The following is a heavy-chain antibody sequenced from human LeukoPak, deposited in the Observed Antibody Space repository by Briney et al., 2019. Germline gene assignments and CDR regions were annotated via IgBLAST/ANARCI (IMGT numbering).Heavy chain of an antibody. CDR1: GDSIISSSFY. D-gene: IGHD6-13*01. CDR2: IYYSGST. Sequence: SETLSLTCTISGDSIISSSFYWGWIRQPPGKGLEWIGYIYYSGSTNYNPSLKSRVTISVDTSKNQFSLKLSSVTAADTAVYYCARGGGSSWTPFGYWGQGTLVTVSS. J-gene: IGHJ4*02. CDR3: ARGGGSSWTPFGY. V-gene: IGHV4-61*05.